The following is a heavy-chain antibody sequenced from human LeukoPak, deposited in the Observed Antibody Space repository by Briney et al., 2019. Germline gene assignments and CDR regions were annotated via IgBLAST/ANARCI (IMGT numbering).Heavy chain of an antibody. CDR2: IKQDGSEK. D-gene: IGHD3-10*01. CDR3: GRDRAGKNYYYYGMDV. Sequence: GGSLRLSCAASGFTFSSYWMSWVRQAPGKGLEWVANIKQDGSEKYYVDSVKGRFTISRDNAKNSLYLQMNSLRAEDTAVYYCGRDRAGKNYYYYGMDVWGQGTTVTVSS. J-gene: IGHJ6*02. CDR1: GFTFSSYW. V-gene: IGHV3-7*01.